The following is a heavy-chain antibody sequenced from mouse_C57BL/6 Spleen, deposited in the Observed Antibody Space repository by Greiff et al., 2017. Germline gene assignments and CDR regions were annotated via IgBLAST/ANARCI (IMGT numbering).Heavy chain of an antibody. D-gene: IGHD2-4*01. Sequence: EVKLMESGGDLVKPGGSLKLSCAASGFTFSSYGMSWVRQTPDKRLEWVATISSGGSYTYYPDSVKGRFTISRDNAKNTLYLQMSSLKSEDTAMYYCARRGYDYDDGAWFAYWGQGTLVTVSA. CDR3: ARRGYDYDDGAWFAY. V-gene: IGHV5-6*02. CDR2: ISSGGSYT. J-gene: IGHJ3*01. CDR1: GFTFSSYG.